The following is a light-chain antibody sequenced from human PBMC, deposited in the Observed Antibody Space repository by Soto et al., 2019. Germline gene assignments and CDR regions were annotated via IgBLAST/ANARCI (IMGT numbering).Light chain of an antibody. V-gene: IGKV1-9*01. Sequence: DIQLTQSPSLLSASVGDRVTITCRASQGISTFLAWYQQHPGTAPKRLIYDASNLQSGVPSRFSGSASGTEFTLTISSLQPDDFATYYCQQHANYPITFGGGTKVEI. CDR2: DAS. J-gene: IGKJ4*01. CDR1: QGISTF. CDR3: QQHANYPIT.